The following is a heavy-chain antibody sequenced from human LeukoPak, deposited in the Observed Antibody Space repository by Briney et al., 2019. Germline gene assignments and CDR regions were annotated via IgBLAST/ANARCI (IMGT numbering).Heavy chain of an antibody. CDR3: ARERGDFWSGYFFDY. V-gene: IGHV3-21*01. J-gene: IGHJ4*02. CDR2: ISSSSSYI. CDR1: GFTFSSYS. D-gene: IGHD3-3*01. Sequence: GGSLRLSCAASGFTFSSYSMNWVRQAPGKGLEWVSSISSSSSYIYYADSVKGRFTISRDNAKNSLYLQMNSLRAEDTAVYYCARERGDFWSGYFFDYWGQGTLVTVSS.